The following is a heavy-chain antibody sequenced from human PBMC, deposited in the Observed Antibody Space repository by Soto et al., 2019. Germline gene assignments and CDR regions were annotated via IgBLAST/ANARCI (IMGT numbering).Heavy chain of an antibody. CDR2: IYYSGST. Sequence: SETLSLTCTVSGGSISSYYWSWIRQPPGKGLEWIGYIYYSGSTNYNPSLKSRVTISVDTSKNQFSLKLSPVTAADTAVYYCARQSILWFGEFPPLFDYWGQGTLVTVSS. J-gene: IGHJ4*02. CDR3: ARQSILWFGEFPPLFDY. CDR1: GGSISSYY. D-gene: IGHD3-10*01. V-gene: IGHV4-59*08.